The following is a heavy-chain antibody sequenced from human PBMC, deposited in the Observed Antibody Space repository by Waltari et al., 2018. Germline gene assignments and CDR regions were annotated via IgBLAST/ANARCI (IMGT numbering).Heavy chain of an antibody. J-gene: IGHJ6*02. CDR3: ARDQHSYGSYGMDV. V-gene: IGHV4-4*07. D-gene: IGHD5-18*01. Sequence: QVQLQESGPGLVKPSETLSLTCTVSGGSISSYYWIWIRQPAGKGLEWIGRIYTSGSTNYNPSLKSRVTMSVDTSKNQFSLKLSSVTAADTAVYYCARDQHSYGSYGMDVWGQGTTVTVSS. CDR2: IYTSGST. CDR1: GGSISSYY.